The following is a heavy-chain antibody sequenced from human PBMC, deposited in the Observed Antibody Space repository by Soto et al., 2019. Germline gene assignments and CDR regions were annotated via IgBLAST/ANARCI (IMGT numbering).Heavy chain of an antibody. CDR3: AAGYSGGSYGIDY. CDR1: GLTFTSYS. CDR2: ITGSGTTI. Sequence: GGSLRLSCAASGLTFTSYSMNWVRQAPGKGLEWISYITGSGTTIYYADSVKGRFTISRDNAKSSLSLQMNSLRDEDTAVYYCAAGYSGGSYGIDYQGQGTLVTVSS. J-gene: IGHJ4*02. V-gene: IGHV3-48*02. D-gene: IGHD6-19*01.